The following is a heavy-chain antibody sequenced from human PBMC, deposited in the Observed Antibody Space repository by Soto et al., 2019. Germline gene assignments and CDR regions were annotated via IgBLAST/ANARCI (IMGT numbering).Heavy chain of an antibody. D-gene: IGHD3-10*01. V-gene: IGHV4-31*03. Sequence: QVQLQESGPGLVKPSQTLSLTCTVSGGSIKSGDYYWSWIRLHPGKGLEWIGYIYYSGSTHYNPSLKSRVTISVDTSKNQFSLRLSSVTAAATAVYYCASEGSESYSFDYWGQGTLVTVSS. CDR3: ASEGSESYSFDY. J-gene: IGHJ4*02. CDR2: IYYSGST. CDR1: GGSIKSGDYY.